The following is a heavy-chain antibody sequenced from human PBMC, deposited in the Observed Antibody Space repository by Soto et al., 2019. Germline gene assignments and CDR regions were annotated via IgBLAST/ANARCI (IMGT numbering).Heavy chain of an antibody. V-gene: IGHV3-33*01. CDR2: IWYDGSNK. CDR1: GFTFSSYG. J-gene: IGHJ4*02. D-gene: IGHD2-15*01. CDR3: ARGIYCSGGSCYSGVGYYFDY. Sequence: QVQLVESGGGVVQPGRSLRLSCAASGFTFSSYGMHWVRQAPGKGLEWVAVIWYDGSNKYYADSVKGRFTISRDNSKNTLYLQMNSLRAEDTAVYYCARGIYCSGGSCYSGVGYYFDYWGQGTLVTVSS.